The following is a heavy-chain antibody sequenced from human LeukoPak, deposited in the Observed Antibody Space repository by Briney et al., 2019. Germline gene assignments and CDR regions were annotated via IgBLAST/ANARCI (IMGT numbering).Heavy chain of an antibody. CDR1: GFTFSDYY. CDR3: ARDYYDSSGHRYYYYYMDV. D-gene: IGHD3-22*01. J-gene: IGHJ6*03. V-gene: IGHV3-11*01. CDR2: ISSSGSTI. Sequence: GGSLRLSCAASGFTFSDYYMSWIRQAPGKGLEWVSYISSSGSTIYYADSVKGRFTISRDNAKNSLYLQMNSLRAEDTAVYYCARDYYDSSGHRYYYYYMDVWGKGTTVTVSS.